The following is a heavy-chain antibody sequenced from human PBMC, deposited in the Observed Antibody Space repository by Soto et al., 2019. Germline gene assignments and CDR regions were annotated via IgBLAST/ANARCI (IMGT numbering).Heavy chain of an antibody. D-gene: IGHD3-22*01. CDR2: IIPIFGTA. CDR1: GGTFSSYA. V-gene: IGHV1-69*12. J-gene: IGHJ4*02. Sequence: QVQLVQSGAEVKKPGSSVKVSCKASGGTFSSYAISWVRQAPGQGLEWMGGIIPIFGTANYAQKFQGRVTITAEESTRTAYMELSSLRSEDTAVYYCASLASYDSSGYSDLDYWGQGTLVTVSS. CDR3: ASLASYDSSGYSDLDY.